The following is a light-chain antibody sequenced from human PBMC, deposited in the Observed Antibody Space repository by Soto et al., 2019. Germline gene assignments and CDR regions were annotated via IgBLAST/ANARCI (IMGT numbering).Light chain of an antibody. V-gene: IGLV2-14*02. CDR3: TSYTITSPYV. CDR1: SSDIGRYNL. J-gene: IGLJ1*01. CDR2: EAT. Sequence: QSVLTQPASMSGSPGQSITIAFTGTSSDIGRYNLVSWYQHHPGKAPKLIIYEATKRPSGVSYRFSGSKSGNTASLTISGLQAEDEADYYCTSYTITSPYVFGTGTKVTVL.